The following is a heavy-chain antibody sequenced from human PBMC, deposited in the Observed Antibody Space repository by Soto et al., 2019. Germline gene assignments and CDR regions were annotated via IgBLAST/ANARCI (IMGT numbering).Heavy chain of an antibody. D-gene: IGHD3-10*01. CDR1: GYSFTSYW. CDR3: AKIHVEFGELLTY. J-gene: IGHJ4*02. CDR2: IDPSDSYT. Sequence: EVQLVQSGAEVKKPGESLRISCKGSGYSFTSYWISWVRQMPGKGLEWRGRIDPSDSYTNYSPSFQGHVTNSDAKSIRHAARQGSILKESDPAMYYGAKIHVEFGELLTYWGQGALVTVSS. V-gene: IGHV5-10-1*01.